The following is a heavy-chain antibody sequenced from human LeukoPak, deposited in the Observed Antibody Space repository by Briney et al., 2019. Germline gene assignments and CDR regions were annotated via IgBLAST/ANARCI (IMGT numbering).Heavy chain of an antibody. Sequence: GASVKVSCKASGYTFTGYFMNWVRQAPGQGLEWMGRINPNNGGTNYAQNFQVRVTMTRDTSISTAYMELSSLRSEDTAVYYCARDSEEVGPFDYWGQGTLVTVSS. V-gene: IGHV1-2*06. D-gene: IGHD1-26*01. CDR2: INPNNGGT. J-gene: IGHJ4*02. CDR1: GYTFTGYF. CDR3: ARDSEEVGPFDY.